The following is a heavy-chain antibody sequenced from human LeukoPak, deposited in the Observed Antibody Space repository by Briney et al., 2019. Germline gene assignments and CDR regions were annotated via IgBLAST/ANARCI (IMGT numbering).Heavy chain of an antibody. V-gene: IGHV3-21*01. Sequence: GGSLRLSCAASGFTFSSYSMNWVRQAPGKGLEWVSSISSNSSYIYYAESVKGRFTISRDNAKNSLYLQMNSLRAEDTAVYYCAREPLYYYDSSGYYPYYFDYWGQGTLVTVSS. CDR3: AREPLYYYDSSGYYPYYFDY. CDR2: ISSNSSYI. J-gene: IGHJ4*02. CDR1: GFTFSSYS. D-gene: IGHD3-22*01.